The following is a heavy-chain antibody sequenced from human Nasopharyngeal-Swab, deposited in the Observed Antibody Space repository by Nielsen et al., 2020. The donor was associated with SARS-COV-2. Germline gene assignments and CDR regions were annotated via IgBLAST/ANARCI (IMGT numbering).Heavy chain of an antibody. CDR1: GGSISSSSYY. J-gene: IGHJ4*02. Sequence: SETLSLTCTVSGGSISSSSYYWGWIRQPPGKGLEWIGSIYYSGSTYYNPSLKSRVTISVDTSKNQFSLKLSSVTAADTALYYLAGLGGRNYFDYWGQGTLVTVSS. D-gene: IGHD3-16*01. CDR2: IYYSGST. CDR3: AGLGGRNYFDY. V-gene: IGHV4-39*01.